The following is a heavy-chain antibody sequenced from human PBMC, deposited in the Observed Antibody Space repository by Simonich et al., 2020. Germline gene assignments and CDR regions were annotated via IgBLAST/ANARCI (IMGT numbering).Heavy chain of an antibody. CDR3: ARLAPGYSGSYPEYFQH. CDR1: GYSISSGYY. Sequence: QVQLQESGPGLVKPSETLSLTCAVSGYSISSGYYWGWIRQPPGKGLEWIGSIYHSGSTYSNPYLKSRVTISVDTSKNQFSLKLSSVTAADTAVYYCARLAPGYSGSYPEYFQHWGQGTLVTVSS. CDR2: IYHSGST. J-gene: IGHJ1*01. D-gene: IGHD1-26*01. V-gene: IGHV4-38-2*01.